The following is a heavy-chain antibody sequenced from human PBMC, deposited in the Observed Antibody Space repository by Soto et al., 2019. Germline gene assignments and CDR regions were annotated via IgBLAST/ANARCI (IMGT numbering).Heavy chain of an antibody. J-gene: IGHJ4*02. D-gene: IGHD3-9*01. V-gene: IGHV1-2*04. Sequence: ASVKVSCKASGYTFTGYYMHWVRQAPGQGLEWMGWINPNSGGTNYAQKFQGWVTMTRDTSISTAYMELSRLRSDDTAVYYCARARATYDILTGPLFDYWGQGTLVTVSS. CDR3: ARARATYDILTGPLFDY. CDR1: GYTFTGYY. CDR2: INPNSGGT.